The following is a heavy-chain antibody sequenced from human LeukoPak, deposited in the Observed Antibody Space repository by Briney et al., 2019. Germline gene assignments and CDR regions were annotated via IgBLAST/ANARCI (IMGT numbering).Heavy chain of an antibody. V-gene: IGHV3-66*02. D-gene: IGHD3-3*01. Sequence: GGSLRLSCAVSGFTTNYMSWVRQAPGQGLEWVSVIYCGDTTYYADSVRGRFTISRDISKNTLYLQMNSLRPEDTAVYHCARDLWDATGYWGQGTLVTVSS. J-gene: IGHJ4*02. CDR3: ARDLWDATGY. CDR1: GFTTNY. CDR2: IYCGDTT.